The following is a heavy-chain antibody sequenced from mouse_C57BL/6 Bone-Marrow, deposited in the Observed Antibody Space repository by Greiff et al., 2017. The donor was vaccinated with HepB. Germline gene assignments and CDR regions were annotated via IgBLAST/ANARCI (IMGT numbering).Heavy chain of an antibody. CDR3: ARGGIYYDYDGLYAMDY. Sequence: VQLQQSGPELVKPGASVKISCKASGYTFTDYYMNWVKQSHGKSLEWIGDINPNNGGTSYNQKFKGKATLTVDKSSSTAYMELRSLTSEDSAVYYCARGGIYYDYDGLYAMDYWGQGTSVTVSS. CDR2: INPNNGGT. J-gene: IGHJ4*01. V-gene: IGHV1-26*01. D-gene: IGHD2-4*01. CDR1: GYTFTDYY.